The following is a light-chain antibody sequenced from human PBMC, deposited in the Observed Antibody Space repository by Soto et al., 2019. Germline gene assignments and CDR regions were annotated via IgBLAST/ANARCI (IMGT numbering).Light chain of an antibody. CDR3: QQYNNWPQT. CDR1: QSVSSN. CDR2: GAS. V-gene: IGKV3-15*01. J-gene: IGKJ1*01. Sequence: EIGRTQSPATLSVSPGERATLSCRASQSVSSNLAWYQQKPGQAPRLLIYGASTRATGIPARFSGSGSGTEFTLTISSLQSEDFAVYYCQQYNNWPQTFGQGTKADIK.